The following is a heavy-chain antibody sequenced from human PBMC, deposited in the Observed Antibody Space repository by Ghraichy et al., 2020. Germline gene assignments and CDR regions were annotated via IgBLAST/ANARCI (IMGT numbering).Heavy chain of an antibody. CDR3: ARDIVVVPDPPEDYYYYGMDV. D-gene: IGHD2-2*01. Sequence: ASVKVSCKASGYTFTSYGISWVRQAPGQGLEWMGWISAYNGNTNYAQKLQGRVTMTTDTSTSTAYMELRSLRSDDTAVYYCARDIVVVPDPPEDYYYYGMDVWGQGTTVTVSS. CDR1: GYTFTSYG. CDR2: ISAYNGNT. J-gene: IGHJ6*02. V-gene: IGHV1-18*04.